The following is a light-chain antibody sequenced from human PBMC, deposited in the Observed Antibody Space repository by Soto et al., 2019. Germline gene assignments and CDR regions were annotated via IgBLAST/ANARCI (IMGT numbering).Light chain of an antibody. Sequence: AIQMTQSPSSLSASVVDRLTITCLASQDVRNYVGWYQQKPGKAPKFLIYGAFSLETGIPSRFSGSGYGTEFTLTINSLLPEDFATYFCLQDYSWPWTFGQGTKVDIK. CDR3: LQDYSWPWT. CDR2: GAF. J-gene: IGKJ1*01. CDR1: QDVRNY. V-gene: IGKV1-6*01.